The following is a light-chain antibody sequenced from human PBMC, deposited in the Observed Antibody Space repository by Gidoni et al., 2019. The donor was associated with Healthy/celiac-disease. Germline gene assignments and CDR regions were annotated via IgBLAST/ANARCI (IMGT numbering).Light chain of an antibody. CDR2: WAS. Sequence: DIVMTQSPDSLAVSLGERTTINCKSSQSILYSSNNKNYLAWYQQKPGQPPQLLIYWASTRASGVPDRFSGSGSGTDFTLTISSLQAEDVAVYYCQQYYSTPFTFGPGTKVDIK. CDR1: QSILYSSNNKNY. J-gene: IGKJ3*01. CDR3: QQYYSTPFT. V-gene: IGKV4-1*01.